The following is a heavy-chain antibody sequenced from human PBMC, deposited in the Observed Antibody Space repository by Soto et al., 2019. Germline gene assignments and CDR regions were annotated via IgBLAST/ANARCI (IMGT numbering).Heavy chain of an antibody. D-gene: IGHD4-17*01. J-gene: IGHJ4*02. CDR1: GGSISSGDYY. V-gene: IGHV4-30-4*01. CDR3: ARDTRDDYGDYFDY. CDR2: IYYSGST. Sequence: SETLSLTCTVSGGSISSGDYYWSWIRQPPGKGLEWIGYIYYSGSTYYNPSLKSRVTISVDTSKNQFSLKLSSVTAADTAVYYCARDTRDDYGDYFDYWRQGTLVTVSS.